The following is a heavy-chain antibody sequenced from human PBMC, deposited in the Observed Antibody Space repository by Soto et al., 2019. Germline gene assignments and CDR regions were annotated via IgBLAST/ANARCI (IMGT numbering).Heavy chain of an antibody. J-gene: IGHJ3*02. V-gene: IGHV4-34*01. CDR3: ARYFSGGSCYTRDAIDI. Sequence: SETLSLTCAVYGGSFSGYYWSWIRQPPGKGLEWIGEINHSGSTNYNPSLKSRVTISVDTSKNQFSLKLSSVTAADTAVYYCARYFSGGSCYTRDAIDIWGQATMVTVSS. CDR2: INHSGST. CDR1: GGSFSGYY. D-gene: IGHD2-15*01.